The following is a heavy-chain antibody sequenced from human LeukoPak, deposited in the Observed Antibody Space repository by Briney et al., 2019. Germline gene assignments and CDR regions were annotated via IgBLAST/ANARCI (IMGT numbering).Heavy chain of an antibody. V-gene: IGHV3-73*01. Sequence: GGSLRLSCAASGFTFSGSAMHWVRQASGKGLEWVGRNRSKANSYATAYAASVKGRFTISRDDSKNTAYLQMNSLKTEDTAVYYCTTSGSYTTYGMDVWGQGTTVTVSS. CDR2: NRSKANSYAT. D-gene: IGHD1-26*01. CDR3: TTSGSYTTYGMDV. CDR1: GFTFSGSA. J-gene: IGHJ6*02.